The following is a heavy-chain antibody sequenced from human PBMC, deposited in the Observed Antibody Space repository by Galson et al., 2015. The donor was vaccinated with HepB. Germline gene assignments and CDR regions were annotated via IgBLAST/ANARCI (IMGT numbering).Heavy chain of an antibody. CDR1: GFTFSTYS. J-gene: IGHJ4*02. V-gene: IGHV3-21*01. CDR3: ARSNLVYDSRGKPDFRGFDY. D-gene: IGHD3-22*01. Sequence: SLRLSCAASGFTFSTYSMNWVRQAPGKGLEWVSSISSNSSYIYYADSVKGRFTISRDNAKNSLYLRMNSLRAEDTAVYYCARSNLVYDSRGKPDFRGFDYWGQGTLVTVSS. CDR2: ISSNSSYI.